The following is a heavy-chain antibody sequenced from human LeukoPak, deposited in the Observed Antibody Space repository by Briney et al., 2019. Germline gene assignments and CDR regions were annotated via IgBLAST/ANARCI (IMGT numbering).Heavy chain of an antibody. D-gene: IGHD3-10*01. CDR2: ISAYNGNT. CDR1: GYTFTSYG. V-gene: IGHV1-18*01. Sequence: GASVKVSCKASGYTFTSYGISWVRQAPGQGLEWMGWISAYNGNTNYAQKLQGRVTMTTDTSTSTAYMELRSLRPDDTAVYYCAREAGIDYYGSGSRGWFDPWGQGPLVTVSS. J-gene: IGHJ5*02. CDR3: AREAGIDYYGSGSRGWFDP.